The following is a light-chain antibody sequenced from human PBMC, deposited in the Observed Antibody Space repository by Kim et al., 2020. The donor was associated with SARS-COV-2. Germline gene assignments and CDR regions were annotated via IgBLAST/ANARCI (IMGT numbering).Light chain of an antibody. CDR3: SSYTSTNTWV. CDR2: EVG. Sequence: SVTISCTGTSRYVGGYNRVSWYQPPPGTAPKLIIYEVGIRPSGVPDRFSGSKSGNTASLIISGLQAEDEADYYCSSYTSTNTWVFGGGTKLTVL. J-gene: IGLJ3*02. V-gene: IGLV2-18*02. CDR1: SRYVGGYNR.